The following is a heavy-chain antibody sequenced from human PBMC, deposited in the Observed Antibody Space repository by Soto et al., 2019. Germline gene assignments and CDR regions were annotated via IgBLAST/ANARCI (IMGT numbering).Heavy chain of an antibody. CDR2: IYYSGST. CDR3: ARHQHDILTGYYSFWFDP. V-gene: IGHV4-59*08. CDR1: GGSISSYY. J-gene: IGHJ5*02. D-gene: IGHD3-9*01. Sequence: PSETLSLTCTVSGGSISSYYWSWIRQPPGKGLEWIGYIYYSGSTNYNPSLKSRVTISVDTSKNQFSLKLSSVTAADTAVYYCARHQHDILTGYYSFWFDPWGQGTLVNVSS.